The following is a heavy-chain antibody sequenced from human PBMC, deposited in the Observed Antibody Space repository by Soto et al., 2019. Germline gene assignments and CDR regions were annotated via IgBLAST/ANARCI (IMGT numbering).Heavy chain of an antibody. Sequence: ASVKVSCKASSETFASYDIAWVRQAPGQGLEWMGWISTYNGNTKYAQNVQGRVSMTTDTSTSTAYMELRSLKSDDTAVYYCARVTRGSGDWFDPWGQGTLVTVSS. J-gene: IGHJ5*02. D-gene: IGHD6-19*01. V-gene: IGHV1-18*01. CDR1: SETFASYD. CDR2: ISTYNGNT. CDR3: ARVTRGSGDWFDP.